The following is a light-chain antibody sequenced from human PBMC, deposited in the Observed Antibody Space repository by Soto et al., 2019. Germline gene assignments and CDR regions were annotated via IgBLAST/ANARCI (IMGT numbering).Light chain of an antibody. V-gene: IGKV1-12*01. Sequence: DIQMTQSPSSVSASVGDRVTITCRASQGVSSWLAWYQQKPGKAPNLLIYDASSLQSGVPSRFSGSESGTDFTLTINNLQPEDFATYYCQQGYSFPLTFGGGTKVEFK. CDR3: QQGYSFPLT. CDR1: QGVSSW. CDR2: DAS. J-gene: IGKJ4*01.